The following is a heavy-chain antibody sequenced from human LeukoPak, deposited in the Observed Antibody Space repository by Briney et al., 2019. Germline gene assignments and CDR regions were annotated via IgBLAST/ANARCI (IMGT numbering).Heavy chain of an antibody. Sequence: GGSLRLSCAASGFTFSSHAMSWVRQAPGKGLEWVLGISTGGGTTYYADSVKGRFTISRDNSKNTLYLQMNSLTAEDTAVYYCASRGGYSYGFDYWGQGTLVTVSS. CDR2: ISTGGGTT. J-gene: IGHJ4*02. V-gene: IGHV3-23*01. CDR3: ASRGGYSYGFDY. D-gene: IGHD5-18*01. CDR1: GFTFSSHA.